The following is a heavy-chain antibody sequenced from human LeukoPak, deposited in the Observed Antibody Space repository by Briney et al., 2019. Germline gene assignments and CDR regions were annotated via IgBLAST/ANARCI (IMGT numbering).Heavy chain of an antibody. J-gene: IGHJ5*02. Sequence: HEASVKVSCKASGYTFTGYYMHWVRQAPGQGLEWMGWINPNSGGTNYAQKLQGRVTMTRDTSISTAYMELSRLRSDDTAVYYCARGGGPVDSVPSRYNWFDPWGQGTLDTVSS. CDR2: INPNSGGT. CDR3: ARGGGPVDSVPSRYNWFDP. V-gene: IGHV1-2*02. CDR1: GYTFTGYY. D-gene: IGHD5/OR15-5a*01.